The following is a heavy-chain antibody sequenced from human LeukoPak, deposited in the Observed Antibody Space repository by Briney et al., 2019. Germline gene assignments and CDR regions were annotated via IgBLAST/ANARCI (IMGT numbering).Heavy chain of an antibody. Sequence: ASVKVSCKASGDSFSNYAFSWVRQAPGQGLEWMGRIIPTFGTADYAQKFQGRLTITADKSTSTAYMELSSLRSDDTAVYYCASLTAFDPWGQGTLVSVSS. J-gene: IGHJ5*02. CDR2: IIPTFGTA. D-gene: IGHD5-18*01. V-gene: IGHV1-69*06. CDR3: ASLTAFDP. CDR1: GDSFSNYA.